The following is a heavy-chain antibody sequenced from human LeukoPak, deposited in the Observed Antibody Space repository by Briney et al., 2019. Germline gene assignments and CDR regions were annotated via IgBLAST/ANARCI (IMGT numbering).Heavy chain of an antibody. J-gene: IGHJ3*02. CDR1: GFTFSSYG. CDR3: AKGWIQLWMRKDAFDI. Sequence: GGSLRLSCAASGFTFSSYGMHWVRQAPGKGLERVAVISYDGSNKYYADSVKGRFTISRDNSKNTLYLQMNSLRAEDTAVYYCAKGWIQLWMRKDAFDIWGQGTMVTVSS. V-gene: IGHV3-30*18. CDR2: ISYDGSNK. D-gene: IGHD5-18*01.